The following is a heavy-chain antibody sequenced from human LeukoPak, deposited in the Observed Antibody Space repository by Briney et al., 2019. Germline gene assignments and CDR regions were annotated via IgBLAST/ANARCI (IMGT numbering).Heavy chain of an antibody. CDR2: ISASGSAT. J-gene: IGHJ6*02. D-gene: IGHD3-16*01. V-gene: IGHV3-23*01. CDR3: ARNQQLGGHSYYYYGMDV. Sequence: SGGSLRLSCAASGFIFSNYGMNWVRQAPGKGLEWVAAISASGSATSYTDSVKGRFTISRDNSKNTLYLQMNSLRADDTAIYYCARNQQLGGHSYYYYGMDVWGQGTTVTVSS. CDR1: GFIFSNYG.